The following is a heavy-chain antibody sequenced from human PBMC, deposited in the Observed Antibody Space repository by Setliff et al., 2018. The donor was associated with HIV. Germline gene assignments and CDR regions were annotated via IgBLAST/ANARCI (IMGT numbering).Heavy chain of an antibody. J-gene: IGHJ4*02. CDR1: GLTVSGNY. D-gene: IGHD4-17*01. CDR3: AKDNLYGGNSAVFDY. V-gene: IGHV3-66*02. Sequence: GGSLRLSCTASGLTVSGNYMGWVRQAPGEGLEWVSLVFRDDNTYNADSVKGRFTISRDSSKNTLYLQMNSLRGDDTAVYYCAKDNLYGGNSAVFDYWGQGTLVTVSS. CDR2: VFRDDNT.